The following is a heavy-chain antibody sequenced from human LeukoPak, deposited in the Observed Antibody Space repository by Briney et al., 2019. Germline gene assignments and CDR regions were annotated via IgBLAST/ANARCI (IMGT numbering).Heavy chain of an antibody. V-gene: IGHV3-33*01. D-gene: IGHD3-3*01. J-gene: IGHJ3*02. Sequence: PGGSLRLSCAASGFTFSSYGMHWVRQAPGKGLEWVAVIWYDGSNKYYADSVKGRFTISRDNSKNTLYLQMNSLRAEDTAVYYCARDAFSITIFGVVTPFAFDIWGQGTMVTVSS. CDR3: ARDAFSITIFGVVTPFAFDI. CDR1: GFTFSSYG. CDR2: IWYDGSNK.